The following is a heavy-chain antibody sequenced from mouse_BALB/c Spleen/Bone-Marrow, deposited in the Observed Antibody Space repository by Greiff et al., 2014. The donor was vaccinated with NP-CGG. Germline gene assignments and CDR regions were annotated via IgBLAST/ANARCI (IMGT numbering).Heavy chain of an antibody. V-gene: IGHV1S81*02. D-gene: IGHD1-1*01. CDR3: ARRYYGSSYLLDY. J-gene: IGHJ2*01. Sequence: QVQLQQSGAELVKPGASVKLSCKASGYTFTSYWMHWAKQRPGQGLDWIGEINPSNGRTNYNEKFRSKATLTVDKSSSTAYMQLSSLTSEDSAVYYCARRYYGSSYLLDYWGQGTTLTVSS. CDR2: INPSNGRT. CDR1: GYTFTSYW.